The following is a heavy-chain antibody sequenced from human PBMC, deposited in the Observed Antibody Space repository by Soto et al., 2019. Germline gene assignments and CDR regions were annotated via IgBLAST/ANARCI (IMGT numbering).Heavy chain of an antibody. V-gene: IGHV4-61*08. CDR1: GGSVNSAAYY. Sequence: SETLYLTCTVSGGSVNSAAYYWTWIRQPPGKGLEWIGYIYHSEITNYSPSLKSRVTISLDTSQSQFSLKLSSATAADTAVYYCTSRPTGVPIWGQGTLVT. CDR3: TSRPTGVPI. J-gene: IGHJ4*02. CDR2: IYHSEIT. D-gene: IGHD1-1*01.